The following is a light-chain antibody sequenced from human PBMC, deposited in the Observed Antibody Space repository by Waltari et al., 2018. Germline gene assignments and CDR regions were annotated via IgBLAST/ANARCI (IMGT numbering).Light chain of an antibody. CDR2: EAA. J-gene: IGKJ2*01. CDR3: QQYDDVPYYT. V-gene: IGKV1-33*01. CDR1: HDISQY. Sequence: MTQSPVSLSASVGDSVTITCRASHDISQYLNWYHQRPGRAPKLLIYEAAQLEMGVSSRFSGSGYGTIFTLTIRSVQAADVGTYFCQQYDDVPYYTFGQGT.